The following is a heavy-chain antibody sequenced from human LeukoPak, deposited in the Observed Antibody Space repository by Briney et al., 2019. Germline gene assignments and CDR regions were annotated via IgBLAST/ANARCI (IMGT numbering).Heavy chain of an antibody. D-gene: IGHD3-10*01. V-gene: IGHV3-30-3*01. J-gene: IGHJ6*02. Sequence: GRSLRLSCAASGFTFSSYAMHGVRQAPGKGLEWVALISYDGSTKYYAASVKGRFTISRDNSKNTLYLPMNSLRAGDRAVYYCARDTDGELLDYYYGMDVWGQGTKVTVSS. CDR3: ARDTDGELLDYYYGMDV. CDR1: GFTFSSYA. CDR2: ISYDGSTK.